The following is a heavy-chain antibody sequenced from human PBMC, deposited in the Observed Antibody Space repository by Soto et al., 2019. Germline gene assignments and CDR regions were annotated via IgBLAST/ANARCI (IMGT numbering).Heavy chain of an antibody. CDR3: ARRSDAFYI. Sequence: QVTLKESGPTLVKPTQTLTLTCTFSGFSLSTSGVAVGWIRQPPGKALEWLALIYWDDDKRYSPSLKGRLTITKDTTKNQVVLTMTIMDPVDKGTYYCARRSDAFYIWGQGTMVTVS. V-gene: IGHV2-5*02. CDR1: GFSLSTSGVA. CDR2: IYWDDDK. J-gene: IGHJ3*02.